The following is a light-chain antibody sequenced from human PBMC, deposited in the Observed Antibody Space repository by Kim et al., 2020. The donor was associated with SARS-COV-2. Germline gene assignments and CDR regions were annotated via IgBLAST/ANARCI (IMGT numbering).Light chain of an antibody. CDR2: GAS. CDR3: KQHGTLPIT. V-gene: IGKV3-20*01. J-gene: IGKJ5*01. Sequence: SPGKRAPPPGETGQSVSSSFVAWYQKKPGQAPRPLIEGASTRATGIPDRFSGSGARTDFTLTISRMAHEDFAVYYCKQHGTLPITFGQGTRLGIK. CDR1: QSVSSSF.